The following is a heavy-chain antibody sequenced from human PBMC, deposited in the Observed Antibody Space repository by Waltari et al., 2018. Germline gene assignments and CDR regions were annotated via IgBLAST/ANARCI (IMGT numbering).Heavy chain of an antibody. CDR3: VKDTSPGGLEQ. D-gene: IGHD3-16*01. CDR1: EFAPMDYA. Sequence: EVQLVESGGGSVQPGRSLIVSCVDSEFAPMDYAMHWIRQVPGEGLEWVSGIVGNDAKIDYLDSVRGRFTISRDKAKHSLYLQMNSLRAEDTALYYCVKDTSPGGLEQWGQGTLVTVSS. CDR2: IVGNDAKI. J-gene: IGHJ4*02. V-gene: IGHV3-9*02.